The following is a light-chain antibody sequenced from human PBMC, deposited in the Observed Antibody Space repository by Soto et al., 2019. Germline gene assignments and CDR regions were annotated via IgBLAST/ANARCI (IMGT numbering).Light chain of an antibody. CDR2: KAS. CDR1: QSISTW. J-gene: IGKJ2*01. V-gene: IGKV1-5*03. Sequence: DIQMTQSPSTLSASVGDRVTITCRASQSISTWLAWYQQEPGKAPKLLIHKASSLQSGVPSRFSGSGSGTDFTLTISSLHPDDFATYYCQQLKTYPYTFGQGTRLDIK. CDR3: QQLKTYPYT.